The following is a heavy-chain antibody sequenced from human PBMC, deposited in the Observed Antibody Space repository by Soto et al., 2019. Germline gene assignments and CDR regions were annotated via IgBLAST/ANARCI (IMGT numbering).Heavy chain of an antibody. J-gene: IGHJ5*02. Sequence: SGPTLVNPTQTLTLTCTFSGFSLDTPGAGVGWLRQPPGKPLEWLAVIYWDDDKRYSPSLKSRIAIIKDTSKNQVFLRMTNMHPVDTATYFCAHRLSTGYYFADNWCDPWGQRTRFTVSS. CDR1: GFSLDTPGAG. CDR3: AHRLSTGYYFADNWCDP. V-gene: IGHV2-5*02. CDR2: IYWDDDK. D-gene: IGHD3-22*01.